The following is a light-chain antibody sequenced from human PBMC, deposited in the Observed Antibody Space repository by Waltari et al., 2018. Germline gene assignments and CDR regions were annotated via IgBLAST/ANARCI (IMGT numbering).Light chain of an antibody. CDR2: DLS. CDR3: SSYTPSGTLV. V-gene: IGLV2-18*02. Sequence: QSALTQPPSVSGSPGQSVTISCSGTSSEVGTYNRVSWYQQPPGTAPKLIIFDLSSRPLGVPDRFSGAKAGSTASLTISGLQAEDEGDYYCSSYTPSGTLVFGGGTKLTVL. J-gene: IGLJ2*01. CDR1: SSEVGTYNR.